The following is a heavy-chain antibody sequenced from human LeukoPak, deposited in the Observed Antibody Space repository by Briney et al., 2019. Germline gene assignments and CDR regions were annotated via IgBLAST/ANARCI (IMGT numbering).Heavy chain of an antibody. CDR1: GGSISSGGYY. CDR3: ARTDTAMAPFDY. D-gene: IGHD5-18*01. Sequence: SQTLSLTCTVSGGSISSGGYYWSWIRQHPGKGLEWIGYIYYSGSTYYNPSLKRRVTISVDTSKNQFSLKLSSVTAADTAVYYCARTDTAMAPFDYWGQGTLVTVSS. V-gene: IGHV4-31*03. J-gene: IGHJ4*02. CDR2: IYYSGST.